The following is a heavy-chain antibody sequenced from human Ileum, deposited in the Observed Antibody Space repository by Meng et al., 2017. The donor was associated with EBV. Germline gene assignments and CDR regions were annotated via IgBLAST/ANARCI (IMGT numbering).Heavy chain of an antibody. CDR3: ARGFYTYGSSCFDY. CDR1: GGSFSGYH. Sequence: QLSQGGAGLCSPSETLSLTCAVDGGSFSGYHRDWIRPPPGKGLEWIGEINHSGSTNYNPSLKSRVTISVDKNQFSLKLSSVTAADTAVYYCARGFYTYGSSCFDYWGQGTLVTVSS. CDR2: INHSGST. D-gene: IGHD6-13*01. J-gene: IGHJ4*02. V-gene: IGHV4-34*01.